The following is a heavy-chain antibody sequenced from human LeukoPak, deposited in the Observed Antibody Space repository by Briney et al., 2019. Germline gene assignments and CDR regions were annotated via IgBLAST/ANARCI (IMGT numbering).Heavy chain of an antibody. V-gene: IGHV4-39*01. J-gene: IGHJ6*03. Sequence: SETLSLTCTVSGGSISYYWGWIRQPPGKGLEWIGSIFYRGTTYYTPSLKSRVTISIDTSKNQFSLKLSSVTAADTAVYYCARHLVGYYYMDVWGKGTTVTVSS. CDR1: GGSISYY. CDR2: IFYRGTT. D-gene: IGHD1-26*01. CDR3: ARHLVGYYYMDV.